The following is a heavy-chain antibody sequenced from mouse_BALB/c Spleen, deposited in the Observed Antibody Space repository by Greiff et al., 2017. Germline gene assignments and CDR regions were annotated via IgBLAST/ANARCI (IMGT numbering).Heavy chain of an antibody. CDR2: IYPGGGYT. V-gene: IGHV1-63*02. CDR3: ARGGYGYDDSFDY. Sequence: VQLQQSGAELVRPGTSVKISCKASGYTFTNYWLGWVKQRPGHGLEWIGDIYPGGGYTNYNEKFKGKATLTADTSSSTAYMQLSSLTSEDSAVYFCARGGYGYDDSFDYWGQGTTLTVSS. J-gene: IGHJ2*01. CDR1: GYTFTNYW. D-gene: IGHD2-2*01.